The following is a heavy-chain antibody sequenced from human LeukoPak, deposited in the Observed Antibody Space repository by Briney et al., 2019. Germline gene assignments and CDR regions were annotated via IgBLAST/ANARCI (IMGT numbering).Heavy chain of an antibody. V-gene: IGHV4-59*08. D-gene: IGHD3-22*01. CDR1: GGSISSYY. CDR3: ATTIENYDSSGSNDAFDI. Sequence: SETLSLTCTVSGGSISSYYWSWIRQPPGKGLEWIGYIYYSGSTNYNPSLKSRVTISVDTSKNQFSLKLSSVTAADTAVYYCATTIENYDSSGSNDAFDIWGQGTMVTVSS. J-gene: IGHJ3*02. CDR2: IYYSGST.